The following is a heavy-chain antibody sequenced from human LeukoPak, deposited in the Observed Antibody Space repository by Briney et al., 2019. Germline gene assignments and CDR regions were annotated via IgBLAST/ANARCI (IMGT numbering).Heavy chain of an antibody. Sequence: PGRSLRLSCAAAGFTFSSYTIHWVRQAPGQGLEWVAVISYDGSNKYYADSVKGRFTISRDNSKITLYLQMNSLRAEDTAVYYCARGVFSGSYIFDYWGQGTLVTVSS. D-gene: IGHD1-26*01. V-gene: IGHV3-30-3*01. CDR3: ARGVFSGSYIFDY. CDR2: ISYDGSNK. CDR1: GFTFSSYT. J-gene: IGHJ4*02.